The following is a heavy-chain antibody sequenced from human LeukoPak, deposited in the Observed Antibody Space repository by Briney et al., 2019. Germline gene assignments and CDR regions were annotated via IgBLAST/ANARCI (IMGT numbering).Heavy chain of an antibody. V-gene: IGHV1-2*02. CDR1: GYTFTGYY. CDR3: ARVGESIAVAGTFDY. D-gene: IGHD6-19*01. CDR2: INPNSGGT. J-gene: IGHJ4*02. Sequence: APVKVSCKASGYTFTGYYMHWVRQAPGQGLEWMGWINPNSGGTNYAQKFQGRVTMTRDTSISTAYMELSRLRSDDTAVYYCARVGESIAVAGTFDYWGQGTLVTVSS.